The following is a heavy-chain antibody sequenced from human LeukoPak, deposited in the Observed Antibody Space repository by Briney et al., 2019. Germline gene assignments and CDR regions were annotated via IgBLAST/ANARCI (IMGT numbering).Heavy chain of an antibody. V-gene: IGHV1-46*01. D-gene: IGHD2-15*01. CDR2: INPSGGST. CDR3: ARDLGGGGYDKGYCSGGSCFNNWFDP. CDR1: GYTFTSYY. J-gene: IGHJ5*02. Sequence: ASVKVSCKASGYTFTSYYIHWVRQAPGQGLEWMGVINPSGGSTSYAQKFQGRVTMTRDTSTSTVYMELSSLRSEDTAVYYCARDLGGGGYDKGYCSGGSCFNNWFDPWGQGTLVTVSS.